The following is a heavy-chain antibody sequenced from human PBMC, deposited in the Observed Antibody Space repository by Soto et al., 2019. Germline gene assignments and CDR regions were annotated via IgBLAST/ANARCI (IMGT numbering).Heavy chain of an antibody. CDR3: AKDSSGYSYGPIDY. V-gene: IGHV3-9*01. D-gene: IGHD5-18*01. CDR2: ISWNSGNI. Sequence: AQLVESGGGLVQPGRSLRLSCAASGFTFDDYAMHWVRQAPGKGLEWVSGISWNSGNIGYADSVKGRFTIARDNAKNSLYLQMNTLRAEDTAFYYCAKDSSGYSYGPIDYWGQGTLVTVSP. J-gene: IGHJ4*02. CDR1: GFTFDDYA.